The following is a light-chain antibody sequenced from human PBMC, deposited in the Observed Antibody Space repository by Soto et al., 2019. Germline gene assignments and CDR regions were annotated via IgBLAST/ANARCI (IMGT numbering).Light chain of an antibody. V-gene: IGKV1-12*01. J-gene: IGKJ5*01. Sequence: DIQMTQSPSSVSASVGDRVTITCRASQGIGTSLSWYQQKPGKAPSLLIFLTLNLQSGVPTRFSGSGSGTFFSLTISSLQPEDFATYYCQQTKSFPITLGQGTRLEI. CDR2: LTL. CDR1: QGIGTS. CDR3: QQTKSFPIT.